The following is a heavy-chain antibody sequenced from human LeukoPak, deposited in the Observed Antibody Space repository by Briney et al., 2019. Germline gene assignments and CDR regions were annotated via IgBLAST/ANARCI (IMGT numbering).Heavy chain of an antibody. CDR3: ASGYYSRRFDY. D-gene: IGHD3-22*01. V-gene: IGHV3-7*01. J-gene: IGHJ4*02. Sequence: GGSLRLSCEASGFTFSTYWMSWVRQAPGKGLEWVANIKEDGSEKYYVDSVKGRFTISRDNAKNSLYLQMNRLRAEDTAVYYCASGYYSRRFDYWGQGTLAPVSS. CDR1: GFTFSTYW. CDR2: IKEDGSEK.